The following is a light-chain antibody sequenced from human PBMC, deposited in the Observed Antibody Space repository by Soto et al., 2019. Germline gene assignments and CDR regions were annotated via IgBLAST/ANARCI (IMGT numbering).Light chain of an antibody. CDR1: SSNIGAGYD. J-gene: IGLJ3*02. CDR3: QSYDSSPV. Sequence: QTVVTQPPPVSGAPGQRVTISCTGSSSNIGAGYDVHWYQQLPGTAPKLLIYGNSNRPSGVPDRFSGSKSGTSASLAITGLQAEDEADYYCQSYDSSPVFGGGTKLTVL. CDR2: GNS. V-gene: IGLV1-40*01.